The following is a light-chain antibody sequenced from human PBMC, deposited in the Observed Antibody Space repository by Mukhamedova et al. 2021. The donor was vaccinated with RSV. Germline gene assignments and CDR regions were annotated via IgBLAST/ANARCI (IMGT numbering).Light chain of an antibody. CDR1: GSNS. CDR3: ASWDDRLSGVV. J-gene: IGLJ2*01. Sequence: GSNSVYWYQQLPGTAPRPLICRSNQRPSGVPDRFSGSKSGTSASLAISGLRSEDEADYYCASWDDRLSGVVFGGGTKLTVL. CDR2: RSN. V-gene: IGLV1-47*01.